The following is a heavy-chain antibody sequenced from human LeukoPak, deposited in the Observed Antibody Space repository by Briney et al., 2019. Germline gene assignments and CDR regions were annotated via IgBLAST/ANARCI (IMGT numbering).Heavy chain of an antibody. Sequence: GGSLRLSCAASGFTFSSYEMNWVRQAPGKGLEWVSCISSSGSTIYYADSVKGRFTISRDNAKNSLYLQMNSLRAEDTAVYYCARDRYCSGGSCLDYWGQGTLVTVSS. CDR1: GFTFSSYE. CDR3: ARDRYCSGGSCLDY. J-gene: IGHJ4*02. D-gene: IGHD2-15*01. CDR2: ISSSGSTI. V-gene: IGHV3-48*03.